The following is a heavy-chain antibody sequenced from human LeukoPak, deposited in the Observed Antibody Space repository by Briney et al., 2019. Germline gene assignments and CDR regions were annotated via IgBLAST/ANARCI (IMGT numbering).Heavy chain of an antibody. Sequence: GASVKVSCKASGYTFTSYYMHWVRQAPGQGLEWMGIINPSGGSTSYAQKFQGRVTMTRDMSTSTAYMELSSLRSEDTAVYYCARLMVAKPVGFDYWGQGTLVTVSS. J-gene: IGHJ4*02. V-gene: IGHV1-46*01. CDR1: GYTFTSYY. D-gene: IGHD2-8*01. CDR3: ARLMVAKPVGFDY. CDR2: INPSGGST.